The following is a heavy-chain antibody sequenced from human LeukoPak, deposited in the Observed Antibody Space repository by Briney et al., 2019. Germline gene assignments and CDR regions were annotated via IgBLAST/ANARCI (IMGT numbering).Heavy chain of an antibody. CDR2: IYHSGST. D-gene: IGHD2-2*02. CDR3: ARGSDYQLLYRPYWFDP. CDR1: DYSISSGYY. J-gene: IGHJ5*02. Sequence: SETLSLTCTVSDYSISSGYYWGWIRQPPGKGLEWIGSIYHSGSTYYNPSLKSRATISVDTSKNQFSLKLSSVTAADTAVYYCARGSDYQLLYRPYWFDPWGQGTLVTVSS. V-gene: IGHV4-38-2*02.